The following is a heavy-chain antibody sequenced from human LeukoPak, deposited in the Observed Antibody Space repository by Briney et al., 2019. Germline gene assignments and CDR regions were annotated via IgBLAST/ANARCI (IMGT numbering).Heavy chain of an antibody. CDR1: GFTFSSYG. D-gene: IGHD5-12*01. V-gene: IGHV3-33*01. Sequence: GGSLRLSCAASGFTFSSYGMHWVRQAPGKGLEGVAVIWYDGSNKYYADSVKGRFTISRDNAKNSLYLQINSLRTEDTAVYYCARDLWIDHVRIAFDIWGQGTMVTVSS. CDR2: IWYDGSNK. CDR3: ARDLWIDHVRIAFDI. J-gene: IGHJ3*02.